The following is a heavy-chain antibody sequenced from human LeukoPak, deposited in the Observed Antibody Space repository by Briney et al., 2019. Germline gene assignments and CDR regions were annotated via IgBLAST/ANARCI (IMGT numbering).Heavy chain of an antibody. D-gene: IGHD4-17*01. J-gene: IGHJ4*02. CDR1: GLTFSSYA. CDR3: AKVKVNTVTFFDY. V-gene: IGHV3-23*01. CDR2: ISGSGGST. Sequence: GGSLRLACAASGLTFSSYAMSWVRQAPGKGLEWVSAISGSGGSTYYADSVKGRFTISRDNSKNTLYLQMNSLRAEDTAVYYCAKVKVNTVTFFDYWGQGTLVTVSS.